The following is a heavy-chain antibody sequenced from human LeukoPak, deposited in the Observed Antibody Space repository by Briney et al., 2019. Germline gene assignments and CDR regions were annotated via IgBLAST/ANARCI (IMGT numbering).Heavy chain of an antibody. D-gene: IGHD6-6*01. Sequence: SETLSLTCTVSGGSISSGGYYWSWIRQHPGKGLEWIGYIYYSGSTYYNPSLKSRVTISVDTSKNQFSLKLSSVTAADTAVYYCARGGGTIEYSSSGPDFDYWGQGTLVTVSS. CDR3: ARGGGTIEYSSSGPDFDY. J-gene: IGHJ4*02. CDR2: IYYSGST. CDR1: GGSISSGGYY. V-gene: IGHV4-31*03.